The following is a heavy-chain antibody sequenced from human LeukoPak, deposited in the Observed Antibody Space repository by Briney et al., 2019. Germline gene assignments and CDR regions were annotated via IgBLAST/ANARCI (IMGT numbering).Heavy chain of an antibody. CDR2: IYYSGST. J-gene: IGHJ5*02. V-gene: IGHV4-39*01. D-gene: IGHD2-8*02. CDR1: GGSISSGSYY. CDR3: ARRSLGNTGGLKGVFDP. Sequence: SETLSLTCTVSGGSISSGSYYWGWIRQPPGKGLEWIGSIYYSGSTYYNPSLKSRVTISVDTSKNQFSLKLSSLTAADTAVYYCARRSLGNTGGLKGVFDPWGQGTLVTVSS.